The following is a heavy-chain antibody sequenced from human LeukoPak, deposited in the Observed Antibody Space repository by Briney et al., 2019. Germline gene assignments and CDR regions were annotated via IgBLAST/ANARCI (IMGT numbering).Heavy chain of an antibody. CDR3: ASLGYQMSEFDS. Sequence: SVNVSCKDSGGSFTISAISWVRQAPGQGLEWMGAIIPFYGSTNYARKFQGRLTITVDESTNTVSMDLSSLRCDDTAIYYCASLGYQMSEFDSWGPGTLITVSS. CDR2: IIPFYGST. J-gene: IGHJ4*02. D-gene: IGHD6-25*01. V-gene: IGHV1-69*01. CDR1: GGSFTISA.